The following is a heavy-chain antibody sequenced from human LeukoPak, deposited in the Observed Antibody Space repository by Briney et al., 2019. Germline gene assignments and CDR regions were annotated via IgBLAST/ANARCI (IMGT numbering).Heavy chain of an antibody. CDR1: GFTFSDHN. CDR2: ISSSGNTI. Sequence: TGGSLRLSCVASGFTFSDHNMNWVRQVPGKGLESISYISSSGNTIYYADSVKGRFTISRDNAKNSLYLQMHSLRAEDTAVYYCAKDDGGSYYIYYYYMDVWGKGTTVTISS. D-gene: IGHD3-16*01. V-gene: IGHV3-11*01. CDR3: AKDDGGSYYIYYYYMDV. J-gene: IGHJ6*03.